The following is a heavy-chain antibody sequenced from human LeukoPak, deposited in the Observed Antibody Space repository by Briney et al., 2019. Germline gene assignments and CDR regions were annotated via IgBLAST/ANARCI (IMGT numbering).Heavy chain of an antibody. CDR2: ITSSGSYI. D-gene: IGHD3/OR15-3a*01. CDR1: GFTFSSYA. J-gene: IGHJ2*01. CDR3: VKDWTGTKPFDL. Sequence: GGSLRLSCAASGFTFSSYAMSWVRQAPGKGLEWVSSITSSGSYIYYAGSVKGRFTISRDNSKNTLYLQMNSLRAEDTAVYYCVKDWTGTKPFDLWGRGTLVTVSS. V-gene: IGHV3-23*01.